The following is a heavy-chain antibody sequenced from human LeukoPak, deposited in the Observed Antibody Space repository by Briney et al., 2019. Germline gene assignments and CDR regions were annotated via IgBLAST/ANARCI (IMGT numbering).Heavy chain of an antibody. V-gene: IGHV4-34*01. CDR1: GGSFSGYY. J-gene: IGHJ4*02. CDR3: ARWDDTYHFDY. Sequence: SETLSLTCAVYGGSFSGYYWSWIRQPPGKGLEWIGEINHSGSTNYNPSLKSRVTISVDTSKNQFSLKLSSVTAADTAVYYSARWDDTYHFDYWGQGTLVTVSS. D-gene: IGHD3-22*01. CDR2: INHSGST.